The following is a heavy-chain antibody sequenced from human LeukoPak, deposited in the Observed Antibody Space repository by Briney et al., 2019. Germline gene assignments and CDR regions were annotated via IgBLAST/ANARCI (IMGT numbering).Heavy chain of an antibody. Sequence: PSETLSLTCTASGDPMSSSSYYWGWIRQPPGKRLEWIGNIYYSGSAHYNPSLKSRVTISVDMSKNQFSLRLSSVTTADTAEFYCARLNGVMDYFDYWGQGTLVTVSS. CDR1: GDPMSSSSYY. V-gene: IGHV4-39*01. J-gene: IGHJ4*02. CDR3: ARLNGVMDYFDY. CDR2: IYYSGSA. D-gene: IGHD2-8*01.